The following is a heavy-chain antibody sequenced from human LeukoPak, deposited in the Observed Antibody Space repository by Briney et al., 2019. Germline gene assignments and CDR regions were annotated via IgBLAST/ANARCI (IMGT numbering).Heavy chain of an antibody. D-gene: IGHD3-22*01. Sequence: PSETLSLTCTLSGGSISSYYWSWIRQPPGKGLEWIGYIYYSGSTNYNPSLKSRVTISVDTSKNQFSLKLSSVTAADTAVYYCARVYHYYDSSGYYSIHDYWGQGTLVTVSS. J-gene: IGHJ4*02. CDR2: IYYSGST. V-gene: IGHV4-59*01. CDR3: ARVYHYYDSSGYYSIHDY. CDR1: GGSISSYY.